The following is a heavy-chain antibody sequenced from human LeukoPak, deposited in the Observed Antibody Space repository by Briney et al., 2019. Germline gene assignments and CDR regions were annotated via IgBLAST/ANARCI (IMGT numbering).Heavy chain of an antibody. CDR1: GYTFSNYA. D-gene: IGHD6-13*01. V-gene: IGHV3-23*01. J-gene: IGHJ5*02. CDR2: ISHNGDRI. Sequence: PGGSLRLSCAASGYTFSNYAMTWVRQAPGKRLEWVSGISHNGDRIYYADSVKGRFTISRDNSKNTLYLQMNSLIPEDTALYYCTKDSVAAAGTARFDPWGEGTLVTVSS. CDR3: TKDSVAAAGTARFDP.